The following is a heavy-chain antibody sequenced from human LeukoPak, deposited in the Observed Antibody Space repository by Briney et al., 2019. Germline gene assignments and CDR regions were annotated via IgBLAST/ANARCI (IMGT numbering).Heavy chain of an antibody. J-gene: IGHJ6*03. CDR2: INPNSGGT. Sequence: ASVKVSCKASGYTFTGYYMHWVRQAPGQGLEWMGWINPNSGGTNYAQKFQGRVTMTRDTSISTAYMELSRQRSDDTAVYYCARARGFGELFPSYYYMDVWGKGTTVTVSS. V-gene: IGHV1-2*02. CDR1: GYTFTGYY. D-gene: IGHD3-10*01. CDR3: ARARGFGELFPSYYYMDV.